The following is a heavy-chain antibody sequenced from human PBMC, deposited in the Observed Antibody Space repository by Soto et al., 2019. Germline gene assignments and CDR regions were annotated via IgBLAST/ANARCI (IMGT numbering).Heavy chain of an antibody. J-gene: IGHJ4*02. V-gene: IGHV1-18*01. CDR1: GYTFTSYG. Sequence: ASVTVSCTTSGYTFTSYGISWVRQAPGQGLEWMGWITTDKGKTTYAQKFQGRVTMTTDTSTSTAYMELRSLRSDDTAVYYCATRSPAFDYWGQGTQVTVSS. CDR2: ITTDKGKT. CDR3: ATRSPAFDY.